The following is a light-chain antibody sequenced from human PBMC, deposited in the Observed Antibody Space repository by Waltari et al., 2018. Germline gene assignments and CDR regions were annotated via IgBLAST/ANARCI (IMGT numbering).Light chain of an antibody. CDR1: NIGSKS. Sequence: SYVLTQPPSVSVAPGQTARITWWGNNIGSKSVHWYQQKPGQAPVLVVYDDSDRPSGIPGRFSGSNSGNTATLTISRVEAGDEADYYCQVWDSREVFGGGTKLTVL. J-gene: IGLJ2*01. CDR2: DDS. CDR3: QVWDSREV. V-gene: IGLV3-21*02.